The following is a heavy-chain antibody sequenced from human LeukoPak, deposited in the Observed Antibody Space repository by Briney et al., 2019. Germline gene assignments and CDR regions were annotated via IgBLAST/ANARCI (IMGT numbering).Heavy chain of an antibody. CDR3: ARGSRELYYFDY. J-gene: IGHJ4*02. Sequence: PSETLSLTCTVSGGSISSYYWSWIRHPPGQGLEWIGYIYYSGSTIYNPSLKSRVTISVDASKTQFSLKLNSVTAADTAVYYCARGSRELYYFDYWGQGTLVTVSS. D-gene: IGHD1-7*01. CDR2: IYYSGST. CDR1: GGSISSYY. V-gene: IGHV4-59*01.